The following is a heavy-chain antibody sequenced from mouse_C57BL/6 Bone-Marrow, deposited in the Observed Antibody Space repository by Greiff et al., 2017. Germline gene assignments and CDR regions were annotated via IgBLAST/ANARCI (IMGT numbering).Heavy chain of an antibody. D-gene: IGHD2-5*01. CDR2: ISNKANGYTT. CDR3: ARERVYYSNPYARDY. J-gene: IGHJ4*01. CDR1: GFTFTDYY. V-gene: IGHV7-3*01. Sequence: EVHLVESGGGLVQPGGSLSLSCAASGFTFTDYYMSWVRQPPGKALEWLGFISNKANGYTTEYSASVKGRFTISRDNSQSILYLQMHALRAEDSATYYCARERVYYSNPYARDYWGQGTSVTVSS.